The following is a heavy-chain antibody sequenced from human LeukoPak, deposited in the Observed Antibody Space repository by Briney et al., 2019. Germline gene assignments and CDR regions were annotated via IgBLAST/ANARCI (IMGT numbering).Heavy chain of an antibody. Sequence: SETLSLTCAVSGGSISSSNWWSWVRQPPGKGLEWIGEIYHSGSTNYNPSLKSRVTISVDKSKNQFSLKLTSVTAADTAIYYCTRESGAFSPFGFWGQGTLVTVSS. V-gene: IGHV4-4*02. J-gene: IGHJ4*02. CDR1: GGSISSSNW. CDR2: IYHSGST. D-gene: IGHD1-26*01. CDR3: TRESGAFSPFGF.